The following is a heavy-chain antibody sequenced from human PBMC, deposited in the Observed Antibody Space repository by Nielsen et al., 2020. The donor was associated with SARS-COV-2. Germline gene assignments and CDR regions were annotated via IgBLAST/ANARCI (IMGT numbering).Heavy chain of an antibody. CDR2: ISSSSSYT. Sequence: GGSLRLSCAASGFTFSDYYMNWIRQAPGKGLEWVSYISSSSSYTNYADSVKGRFTISRDNAKNSLHLQMDSLRVEDTAVYYCVRGLQVPNGLAHRWGQGTLVTVSS. J-gene: IGHJ4*02. D-gene: IGHD3-16*01. CDR1: GFTFSDYY. CDR3: VRGLQVPNGLAHR. V-gene: IGHV3-11*03.